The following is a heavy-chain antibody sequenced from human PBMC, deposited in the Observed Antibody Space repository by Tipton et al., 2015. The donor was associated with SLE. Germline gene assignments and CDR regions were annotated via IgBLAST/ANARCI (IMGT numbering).Heavy chain of an antibody. CDR3: TRVPRYNWNYIAD. V-gene: IGHV4-4*02. Sequence: TLSLTCAVSGGSISTNNWWSWVRQSPGKGLEWIGEIYHSGSTIYNPSLKSRVTISLDKSKNQFSLNLMSVTAADTAVYHCTRVPRYNWNYIADWGQGTLVSVSS. J-gene: IGHJ4*02. D-gene: IGHD1-7*01. CDR1: GGSISTNNW. CDR2: IYHSGST.